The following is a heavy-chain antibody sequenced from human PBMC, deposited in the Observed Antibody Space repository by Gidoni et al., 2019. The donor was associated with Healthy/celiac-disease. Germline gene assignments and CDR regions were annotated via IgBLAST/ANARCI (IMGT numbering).Heavy chain of an antibody. CDR3: ARDASAGTWYFDY. CDR1: GFTVSSNY. D-gene: IGHD6-13*01. Sequence: EVQLVESGGGLIQPGGSLRLSCAASGFTVSSNYMSWVRQAPGKGLEWVSVIYSGGSTYYADSVKGRFTISRDNSKNTLYLQMNSLRAEDTAVYYCARDASAGTWYFDYWGQGTLVTVSS. J-gene: IGHJ4*02. CDR2: IYSGGST. V-gene: IGHV3-53*01.